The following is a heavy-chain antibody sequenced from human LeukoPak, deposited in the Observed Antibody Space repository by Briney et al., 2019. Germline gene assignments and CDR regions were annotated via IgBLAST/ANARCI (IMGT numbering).Heavy chain of an antibody. CDR2: IYYSWST. Sequence: SQTLSLTCTVSGGSISSGDYYWSWIRQPPGKGLERIGYIYYSWSTYYNPSLKSRVTISVDTSKNQFSLKLSSVTAADTAVYYCARDLGEEHDYGDYGRPNYYYYGMDVWGQGTTVTVSS. J-gene: IGHJ6*02. D-gene: IGHD4-17*01. CDR1: GGSISSGDYY. CDR3: ARDLGEEHDYGDYGRPNYYYYGMDV. V-gene: IGHV4-30-4*01.